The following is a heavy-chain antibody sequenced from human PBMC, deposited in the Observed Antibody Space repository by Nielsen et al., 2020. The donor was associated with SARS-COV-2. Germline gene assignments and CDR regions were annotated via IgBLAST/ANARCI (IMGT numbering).Heavy chain of an antibody. J-gene: IGHJ6*02. CDR1: GYTFTSYA. D-gene: IGHD4-17*01. Sequence: ASVKVSCKASGYTFTSYAMHWVRQAPGQRLEWMGWINAGNGNTKYSQKFQGRVTITRDTSAGTAYMELSSLRSEDTAVYYCARDGSYGDPYYYYGMDVWGQGTTVTVSS. CDR3: ARDGSYGDPYYYYGMDV. CDR2: INAGNGNT. V-gene: IGHV1-3*01.